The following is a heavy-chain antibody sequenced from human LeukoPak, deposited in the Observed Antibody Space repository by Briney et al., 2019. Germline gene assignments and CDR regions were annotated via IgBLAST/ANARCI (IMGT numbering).Heavy chain of an antibody. CDR2: ISSSGKTI. V-gene: IGHV3-48*03. J-gene: IGHJ4*02. Sequence: GGSLRLSCAASRFTFCNYEMHSVRQAPGTGLEWLSYISSSGKTIYYADSVKGRFTISRDNSKITLYLQMNSLRAEDTAVYYCARVAGDIWDYWGQGTLVTVSS. D-gene: IGHD2-15*01. CDR1: RFTFCNYE. CDR3: ARVAGDIWDY.